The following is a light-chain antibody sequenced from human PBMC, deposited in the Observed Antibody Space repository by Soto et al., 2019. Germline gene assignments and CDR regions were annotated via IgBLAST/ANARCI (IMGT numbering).Light chain of an antibody. Sequence: EIVLTQSPATLSLSPGERATLSCRASQSVSSYLAWYQQKPGQAPRLLIYDAYNRATGIPARFSGSGSGTDFTLTISSLEPEDFAVYYCQQRSNWPPVLTFGGGTKVEIK. CDR2: DAY. CDR3: QQRSNWPPVLT. V-gene: IGKV3-11*01. CDR1: QSVSSY. J-gene: IGKJ4*01.